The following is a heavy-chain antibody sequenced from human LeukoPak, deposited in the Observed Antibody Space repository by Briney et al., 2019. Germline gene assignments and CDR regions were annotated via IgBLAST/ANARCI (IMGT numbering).Heavy chain of an antibody. J-gene: IGHJ4*02. CDR2: INPAGSET. CDR3: ARFRYVAGVDV. Sequence: GGSLRLSCAASGFSFSTYWMTWVRQAPGPGLEWGANINPAGSETYYVDPVKGRFSISRDNAKNLVYLQMNSLRAEDTAVYHCARFRYVAGVDVWGQGTPVTVSS. V-gene: IGHV3-7*01. CDR1: GFSFSTYW. D-gene: IGHD6-19*01.